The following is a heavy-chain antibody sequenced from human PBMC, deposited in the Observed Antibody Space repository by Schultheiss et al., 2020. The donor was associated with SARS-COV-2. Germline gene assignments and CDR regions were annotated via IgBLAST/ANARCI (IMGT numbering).Heavy chain of an antibody. D-gene: IGHD6-13*01. V-gene: IGHV1-2*02. CDR3: ARPRWDSSSWYGY. CDR2: INPNSGGT. J-gene: IGHJ4*02. CDR1: GYTFTGYY. Sequence: ASVKVSCKASGYTFTGYYMHWVRQAPGQGLEWMGWINPNSGGTNYAQKFQGRVTMTRDTSISTAYMELSRLRSDDTAVYYCARPRWDSSSWYGYWGQGTLVTVSS.